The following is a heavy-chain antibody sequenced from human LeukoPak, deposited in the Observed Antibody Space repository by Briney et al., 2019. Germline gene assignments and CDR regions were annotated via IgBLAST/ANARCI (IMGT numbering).Heavy chain of an antibody. CDR3: ASYSSSFRLSRIDY. CDR1: GFTFSSYA. CDR2: ISGSGGST. D-gene: IGHD6-13*01. J-gene: IGHJ4*02. Sequence: SGGSLRLSCAASGFTFSSYAVSWVRQAPGKGLEWVSAISGSGGSTYYADSVKGRFTISRDNSKNTLYLQMNSLRAEDTAVYYCASYSSSFRLSRIDYWGQGTLVTVSS. V-gene: IGHV3-23*01.